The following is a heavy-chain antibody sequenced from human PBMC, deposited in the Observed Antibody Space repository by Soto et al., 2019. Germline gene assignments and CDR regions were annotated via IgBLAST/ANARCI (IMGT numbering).Heavy chain of an antibody. Sequence: PSETLSLTCAVYGGSFSCYYWIWIRQPPGKGLEWIGEINHSGSTNYNPSLKSRVTISVDTSKNQFSLKLSSVTAADTAVYYCARVPHPVDTAMVRVYGMDVWGQGTTVTVSS. J-gene: IGHJ6*02. D-gene: IGHD5-18*01. CDR3: ARVPHPVDTAMVRVYGMDV. V-gene: IGHV4-34*01. CDR1: GGSFSCYY. CDR2: INHSGST.